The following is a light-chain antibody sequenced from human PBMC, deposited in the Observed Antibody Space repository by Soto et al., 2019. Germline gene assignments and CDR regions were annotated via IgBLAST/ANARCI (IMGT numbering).Light chain of an antibody. Sequence: EIALTQSPATLSLSPGERATLSCWASQSVSNSLAWYQQRPGQSPRLLIYDVSTRATGIPARFGGSGSGTDFTLTISSLETEDFAVYYCQQRTNWPLTFGGGTKVEI. J-gene: IGKJ4*01. V-gene: IGKV3-11*01. CDR3: QQRTNWPLT. CDR1: QSVSNS. CDR2: DVS.